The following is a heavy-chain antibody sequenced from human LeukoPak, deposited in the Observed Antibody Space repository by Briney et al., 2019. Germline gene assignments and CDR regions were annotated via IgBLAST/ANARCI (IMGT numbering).Heavy chain of an antibody. CDR3: ARVSHPYYYGMDV. CDR1: GFTFSSYW. CDR2: INSDGSST. J-gene: IGHJ6*02. V-gene: IGHV3-74*01. Sequence: GGSLRLSCAASGFTFSSYWMHWVRQAPGKGLVWVSRINSDGSSTSYADSVKGRFTISRDNAKNTLFLQMNSLRAEDTAVYYCARVSHPYYYGMDVWGQGTTVTVSS.